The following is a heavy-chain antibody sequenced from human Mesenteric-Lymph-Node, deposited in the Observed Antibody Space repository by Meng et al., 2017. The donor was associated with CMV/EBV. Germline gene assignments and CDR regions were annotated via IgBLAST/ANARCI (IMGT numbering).Heavy chain of an antibody. V-gene: IGHV3-33*03. J-gene: IGHJ4*02. D-gene: IGHD6-13*01. CDR3: AKSHIAAAVQVGFFDY. Sequence: GESLRLSCPASGFIFNNYGIHWVRQAPGKGLEWVAVIWYDGTAEYYADSVKGRFTVSRDNSRNTVYLEMASLKVEDSAVYYCAKSHIAAAVQVGFFDYWGLGTVVTVSS. CDR2: IWYDGTAE. CDR1: GFIFNNYG.